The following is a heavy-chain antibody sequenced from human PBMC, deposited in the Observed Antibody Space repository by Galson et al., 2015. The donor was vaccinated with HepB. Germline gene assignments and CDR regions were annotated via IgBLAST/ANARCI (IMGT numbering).Heavy chain of an antibody. CDR3: AVYSPPGIGAARGWFDP. Sequence: SVKVSCKASGYTFTGYYMHWVRQAPGQGLEWMGWINPNSGGTNYAQKFQGRVTMTRDTSISTAYMELSRLRSEDTAVYYCAVYSPPGIGAARGWFDPWGQRTLVTISS. CDR1: GYTFTGYY. CDR2: INPNSGGT. D-gene: IGHD6-13*01. V-gene: IGHV1-2*02. J-gene: IGHJ5*02.